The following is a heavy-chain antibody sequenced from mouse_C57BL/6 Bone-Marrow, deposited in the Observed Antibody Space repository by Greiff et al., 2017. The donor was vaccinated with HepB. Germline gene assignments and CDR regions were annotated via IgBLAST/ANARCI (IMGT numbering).Heavy chain of an antibody. CDR3: ARNEWGEDYAMDY. D-gene: IGHD1-3*01. CDR2: INPYNGGT. J-gene: IGHJ4*01. V-gene: IGHV1-19*01. Sequence: EVQLQQSGPVLVKPGASVKMSCKASGYTFTDYYMNWVKQSHGKSLEWIGVINPYNGGTSYNQKFKGKATLTVDKSSSTAYMELNSLTSEDSAVYYCARNEWGEDYAMDYWGQGTSVTVSS. CDR1: GYTFTDYY.